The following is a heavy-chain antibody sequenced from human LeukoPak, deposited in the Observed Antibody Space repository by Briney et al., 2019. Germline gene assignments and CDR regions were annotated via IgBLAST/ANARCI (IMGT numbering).Heavy chain of an antibody. Sequence: GGSLRLSCAASGFTFRNAGVSGVRQAPGKGLEGGGRVKRKTDGGITDYAEPLKGRFTISRDDSKNTLYLQMNSLKTGDTAVYYCTTVSSSSWYIFWYYYMDVWGKGTTVTISS. CDR3: TTVSSSSWYIFWYYYMDV. CDR1: GFTFRNAG. V-gene: IGHV3-15*01. CDR2: VKRKTDGGIT. D-gene: IGHD6-13*01. J-gene: IGHJ6*03.